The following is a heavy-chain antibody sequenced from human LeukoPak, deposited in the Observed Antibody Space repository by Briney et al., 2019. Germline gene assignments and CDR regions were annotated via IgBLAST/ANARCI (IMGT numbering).Heavy chain of an antibody. J-gene: IGHJ4*02. V-gene: IGHV4-31*03. CDR2: IYYSGNT. D-gene: IGHD3-22*01. CDR3: GRGNMIVVVN. CDR1: GGSICSGGYY. Sequence: SETLSLTCTVSGGSICSGGYYWSWIRQHPGKGLEWIGYIYYSGNTYYNPSLKSRVTISVDTSKNQFSLKLNSVTAADTAVYYCGRGNMIVVVNWGQGTLVTVSS.